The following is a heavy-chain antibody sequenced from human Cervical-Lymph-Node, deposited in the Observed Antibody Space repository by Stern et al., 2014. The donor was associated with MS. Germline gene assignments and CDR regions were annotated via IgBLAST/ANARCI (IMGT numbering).Heavy chain of an antibody. J-gene: IGHJ5*02. D-gene: IGHD2-15*01. CDR2: ISWDDDK. CDR1: GFSLSTSGVG. Sequence: ESGPTLVKPTQTLTLTCTFSGFSLSTSGVGVGWIRQPPGKALEWLALISWDDDKRYSPSLKSRLTITKDTSKNQVVLTMTNMDPVDTATYYCAHSLIHGDCSGGSCYWLAGFDPWGQGTLVTVSS. CDR3: AHSLIHGDCSGGSCYWLAGFDP. V-gene: IGHV2-5*02.